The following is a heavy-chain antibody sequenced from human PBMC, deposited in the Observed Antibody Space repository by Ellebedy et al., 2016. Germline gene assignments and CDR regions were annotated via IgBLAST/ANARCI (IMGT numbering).Heavy chain of an antibody. CDR1: GSTFSGYS. CDR3: ARDDGIRTVDY. CDR2: IKPDGSET. V-gene: IGHV3-7*01. D-gene: IGHD2-21*01. Sequence: GESLKISXAASGSTFSGYSMNWVRQAPGKGLEWVANIKPDGSETYYVDSVKGRFTISRDNARSSLFLQMNSLRAEDTAVYYCARDDGIRTVDYWGQGTLVTVSS. J-gene: IGHJ4*02.